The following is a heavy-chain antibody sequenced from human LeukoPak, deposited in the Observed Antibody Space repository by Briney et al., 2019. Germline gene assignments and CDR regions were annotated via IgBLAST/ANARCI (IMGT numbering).Heavy chain of an antibody. CDR1: GFTFSSYA. CDR2: ISGSGGST. V-gene: IGHV3-23*01. Sequence: GGSLRLSCAASGFTFSSYAMSWVRQAPGKGLEWVSAISGSGGSTYYADSVKGRFTISRDNSKNTLYLQMNSLRAEDTAVYYCAKARYYYGSSGYSGLDYWGQGTLVTVSS. D-gene: IGHD3-22*01. CDR3: AKARYYYGSSGYSGLDY. J-gene: IGHJ4*02.